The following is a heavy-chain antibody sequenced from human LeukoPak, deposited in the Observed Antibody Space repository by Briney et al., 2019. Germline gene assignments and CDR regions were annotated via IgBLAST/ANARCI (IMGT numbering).Heavy chain of an antibody. CDR3: AKDIAYYYDSSGSDGGYFDL. J-gene: IGHJ2*01. D-gene: IGHD3-22*01. Sequence: GGSLRLSCAPSGFTLDDYAMLWVRHAPGKGREWVSGICWSSGSIGYADSVKGRFTISRDNAKNSLYLQMNSLRADDTALYYCAKDIAYYYDSSGSDGGYFDLWGRGTLVTVSS. CDR2: ICWSSGSI. V-gene: IGHV3-9*01. CDR1: GFTLDDYA.